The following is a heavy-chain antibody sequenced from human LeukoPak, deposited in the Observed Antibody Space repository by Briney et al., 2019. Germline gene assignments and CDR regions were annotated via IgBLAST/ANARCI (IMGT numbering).Heavy chain of an antibody. CDR1: GFTFSSYS. CDR2: ISSSSSYI. CDR3: AKDRAYCGGDCYPGSDFDY. Sequence: GGSLRLSCAASGFTFSSYSMNWVRQAPGKGLEWVSSISSSSSYIYYADSVKGRFTISRDNAKNSLYLQMNSLRAEDTAVYYCAKDRAYCGGDCYPGSDFDYWGQGTLVTVSS. D-gene: IGHD2-21*02. V-gene: IGHV3-21*04. J-gene: IGHJ4*02.